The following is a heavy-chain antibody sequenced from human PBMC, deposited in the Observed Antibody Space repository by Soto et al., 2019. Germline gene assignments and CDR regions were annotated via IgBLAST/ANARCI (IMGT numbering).Heavy chain of an antibody. J-gene: IGHJ4*02. V-gene: IGHV1-3*05. CDR2: INAGNDNT. D-gene: IGHD2-15*01. CDR3: ARDILFDY. CDR1: GYTFTSYA. Sequence: QVQLVQSGAEEKKPGASVKVSCKASGYTFTSYAMHWVRQAPGQRLEWMGWINAGNDNTQHSQKFQGRVTITRDTSESTAYMELSSLRSEDTAVSYCARDILFDYWGQGTLVTVSS.